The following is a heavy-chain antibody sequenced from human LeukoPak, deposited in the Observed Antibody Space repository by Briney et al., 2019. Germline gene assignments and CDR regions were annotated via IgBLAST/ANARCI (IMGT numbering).Heavy chain of an antibody. V-gene: IGHV4-61*02. CDR2: IYTSGST. J-gene: IGHJ5*02. Sequence: PSETLSLTCTVSGGSISSGSYYWSWLRQPAGKGLEWIGRIYTSGSTNHNPSLKSRVTISVDTSKNQFSLKLSSVTAADTAVYYCARDREWEERLGWYWFDPWGQGTLVTVSS. CDR3: ARDREWEERLGWYWFDP. CDR1: GGSISSGSYY. D-gene: IGHD6-19*01.